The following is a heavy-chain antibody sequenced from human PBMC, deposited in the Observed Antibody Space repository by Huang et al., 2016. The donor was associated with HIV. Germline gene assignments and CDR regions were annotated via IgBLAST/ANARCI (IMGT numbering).Heavy chain of an antibody. Sequence: QVQLVESGGGVVQPGRSLSLSCAVSGFTFRDHPMHWVRQAPGKGLDWVAVISFDGRNKFYADFVRGRFTISRDNSKNILYLQLNSLTPADTSIYYCARDTTTVAGLDFWGQGALVTVSS. CDR1: GFTFRDHP. V-gene: IGHV3-30*14. J-gene: IGHJ4*02. CDR3: ARDTTTVAGLDF. CDR2: ISFDGRNK. D-gene: IGHD6-19*01.